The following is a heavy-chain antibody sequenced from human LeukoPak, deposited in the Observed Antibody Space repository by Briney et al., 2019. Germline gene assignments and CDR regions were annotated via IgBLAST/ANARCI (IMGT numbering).Heavy chain of an antibody. CDR2: MNPNSGNT. Sequence: ASVKVSCKASGYTFTSYDISWVRQATGQGLEWMRWMNPNSGNTGYAQKFQGRVTMTRNTSISTAYMELSSLRSGDTAVYYCAGAPMITMVRGARRGWFDPWGQGTLVTVSS. J-gene: IGHJ5*02. CDR3: AGAPMITMVRGARRGWFDP. D-gene: IGHD3-10*01. V-gene: IGHV1-8*01. CDR1: GYTFTSYD.